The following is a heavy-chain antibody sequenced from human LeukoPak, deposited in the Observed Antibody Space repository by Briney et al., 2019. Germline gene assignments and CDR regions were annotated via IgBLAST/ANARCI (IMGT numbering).Heavy chain of an antibody. Sequence: PGGSLRPSCAASGFSFSSYGMHWVRQAPGKGLEWVAVIWYDGSNKYYADSVKGRFTISRDSSKNTLYLQMNSLRGEDTAVYYCAKDLLAYCGGDCYSMAFDYWGQGTLVTVSS. D-gene: IGHD2-21*02. V-gene: IGHV3-33*06. CDR2: IWYDGSNK. CDR3: AKDLLAYCGGDCYSMAFDY. J-gene: IGHJ4*02. CDR1: GFSFSSYG.